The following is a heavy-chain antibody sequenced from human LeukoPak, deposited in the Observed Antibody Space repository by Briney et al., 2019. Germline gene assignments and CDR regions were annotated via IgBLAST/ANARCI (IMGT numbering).Heavy chain of an antibody. J-gene: IGHJ4*02. CDR1: GYTFTSYY. Sequence: ASVKVSCKASGYTFTSYYMHWVRQAPGQGLEWMGIINPSGGSTGYAQKFQGRVTMTRDTSTSTVYMELSSLRSEDTAVYYCARADITMTVDYWGQGTLVTVSS. CDR2: INPSGGST. CDR3: ARADITMTVDY. D-gene: IGHD3-22*01. V-gene: IGHV1-46*01.